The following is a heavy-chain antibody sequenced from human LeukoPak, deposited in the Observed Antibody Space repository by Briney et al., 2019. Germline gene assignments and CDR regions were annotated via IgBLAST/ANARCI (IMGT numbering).Heavy chain of an antibody. CDR3: ARHEHSSSDPLDGDAFDI. Sequence: SETLSLTCAVYGGSFSGYYWSWIRQPPGRGLEWIGEINHSGSTYYNPSLKSRVTISVDTSKNQFSLKLSSVTAADTAVYYCARHEHSSSDPLDGDAFDIWGKGKMVTVSS. D-gene: IGHD6-6*01. J-gene: IGHJ3*02. CDR1: GGSFSGYY. V-gene: IGHV4-34*01. CDR2: INHSGST.